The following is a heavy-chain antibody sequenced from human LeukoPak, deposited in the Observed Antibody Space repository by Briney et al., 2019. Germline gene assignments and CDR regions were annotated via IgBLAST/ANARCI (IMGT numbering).Heavy chain of an antibody. CDR3: ARGPNPSIIVVVGGAFDI. CDR2: ISYDGSNK. J-gene: IGHJ3*02. V-gene: IGHV3-30*03. D-gene: IGHD3-22*01. Sequence: PGGSLRLSCAASGFTFSSYSMNWVRQAPGKGLEWVAVISYDGSNKYYADSVKGRFTISRDNSKNTLYLQMNSLRAEDTAVYYCARGPNPSIIVVVGGAFDIWGQGTMVTVSS. CDR1: GFTFSSYS.